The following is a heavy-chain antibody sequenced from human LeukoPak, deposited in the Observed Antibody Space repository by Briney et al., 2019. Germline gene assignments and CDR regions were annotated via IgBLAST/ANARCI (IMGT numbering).Heavy chain of an antibody. Sequence: GGSLRLSCAASGFTFSSNWMAWVRQAPGKGLEWVSSISSSSSYIYYADSVKGRFTISRDNAKNSLYLQMNSLRAEDTAVYYCARLVVPAAKDYWGQGTLVTVSS. J-gene: IGHJ4*02. D-gene: IGHD2-2*01. CDR2: ISSSSSYI. V-gene: IGHV3-21*01. CDR1: GFTFSSNW. CDR3: ARLVVPAAKDY.